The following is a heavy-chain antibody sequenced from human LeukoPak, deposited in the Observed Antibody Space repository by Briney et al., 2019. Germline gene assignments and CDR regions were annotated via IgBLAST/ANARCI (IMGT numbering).Heavy chain of an antibody. J-gene: IGHJ4*02. D-gene: IGHD6-19*01. V-gene: IGHV1-69*13. CDR3: ARGPFIAVAGPSYDY. CDR1: GGTFSSYA. CDR2: IIPIFGTA. Sequence: ASVKVSCKASGGTFSSYAISWVRQAPGQGLEWMGGIIPIFGTANYAQKFQGRVTITADESTSTAYMELSSLRSEDTAVYYCARGPFIAVAGPSYDYWGQGTLVTVSS.